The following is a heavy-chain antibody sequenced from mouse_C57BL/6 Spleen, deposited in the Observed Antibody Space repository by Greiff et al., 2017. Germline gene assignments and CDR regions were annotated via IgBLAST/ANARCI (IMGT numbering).Heavy chain of an antibody. J-gene: IGHJ2*01. Sequence: EVKLQEPGPGLVKPSQSLSLTCSVTGYSITCGYYWNWIRQFPGNNLEWLGYISYDGSNNYNPSPKNRIPITRDTSKNQCFLKVSSVTTEDTAAYYWTSGGNREYFDYWGQGTTLTGSS. CDR2: ISYDGSN. CDR1: GYSITCGYY. CDR3: TSGGNREYFDY. V-gene: IGHV3-6*01. D-gene: IGHD2-14*01.